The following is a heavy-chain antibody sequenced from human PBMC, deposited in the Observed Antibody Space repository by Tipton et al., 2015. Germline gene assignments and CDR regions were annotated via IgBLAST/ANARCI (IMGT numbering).Heavy chain of an antibody. Sequence: TLSLTCTVSGGSISSGGYYWGWIRQPPGKGLEWIGEINHSGGTNYNPSLKSRVTISADTSKNQFFLKLSSVTAADTAVYYCARLFPSVTHYDFWSGPSRDYYGMDVWGQGTTVTVSS. V-gene: IGHV4-39*07. J-gene: IGHJ6*02. CDR2: INHSGGT. CDR1: GGSISSGGYY. CDR3: ARLFPSVTHYDFWSGPSRDYYGMDV. D-gene: IGHD3-3*01.